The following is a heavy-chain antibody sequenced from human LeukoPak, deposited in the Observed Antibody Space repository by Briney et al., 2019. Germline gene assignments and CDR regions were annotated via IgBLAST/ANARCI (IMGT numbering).Heavy chain of an antibody. J-gene: IGHJ4*02. V-gene: IGHV3-30*18. CDR1: GFTFSSYG. D-gene: IGHD6-13*01. CDR3: AKPGQQLVPIDY. CDR2: ISYDGSNK. Sequence: GGSLRLSCAASGFTFSSYGMHWVRQAPGKGLEWVAVISYDGSNKYYADSVKGRFTISRDNSKNTLYLQMNSLRAEDTAVYYCAKPGQQLVPIDYWGQGTLVTVSS.